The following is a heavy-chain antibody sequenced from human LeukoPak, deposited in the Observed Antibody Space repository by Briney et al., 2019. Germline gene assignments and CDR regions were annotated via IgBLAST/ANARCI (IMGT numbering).Heavy chain of an antibody. V-gene: IGHV1-46*01. J-gene: IGHJ5*02. CDR2: INPSGGST. D-gene: IGHD1-7*01. Sequence: ASVNVSCKASGYTFTSYYVHWVRQAPGQGLEWMGIINPSGGSTSYAQKFQGRVTMTRDMSTSTVYMELSSLRSEDTAVYYCARDSYRTRNYNWFDPWGQGTLVTVSS. CDR1: GYTFTSYY. CDR3: ARDSYRTRNYNWFDP.